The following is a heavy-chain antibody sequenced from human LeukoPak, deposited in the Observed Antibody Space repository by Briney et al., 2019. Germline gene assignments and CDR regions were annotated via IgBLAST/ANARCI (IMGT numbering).Heavy chain of an antibody. D-gene: IGHD2-21*01. CDR3: ARVMGTYCGGDCYSGFDY. J-gene: IGHJ4*02. CDR2: INPNSGGT. Sequence: ASVKVSCKASGYTFTGYYMHWVRQAPGQGLEWMGWINPNSGGTNYAQKFQGRVTMTRDTSISIAYMELSRLRSDDTAVYYCARVMGTYCGGDCYSGFDYWGQGTLVTVSS. CDR1: GYTFTGYY. V-gene: IGHV1-2*02.